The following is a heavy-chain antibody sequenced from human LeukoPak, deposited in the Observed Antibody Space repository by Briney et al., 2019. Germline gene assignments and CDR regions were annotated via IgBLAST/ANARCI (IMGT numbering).Heavy chain of an antibody. D-gene: IGHD3-3*01. J-gene: IGHJ3*02. CDR2: IIPIFGTA. CDR3: ARGSRDYDSWSGYSIDAFDI. Sequence: ASVKVSCKASGGTFSSYAISWVRQAPGQGLEWMGGIIPIFGTANYAQKFQGRVTITTDESTSTAYMELSSLRSEDTAVYYCARGSRDYDSWSGYSIDAFDIWGQGTMVTVSS. CDR1: GGTFSSYA. V-gene: IGHV1-69*05.